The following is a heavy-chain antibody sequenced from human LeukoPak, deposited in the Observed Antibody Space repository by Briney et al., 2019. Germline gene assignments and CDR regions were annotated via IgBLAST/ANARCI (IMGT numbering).Heavy chain of an antibody. CDR2: ISYDGSNK. V-gene: IGHV3-30*18. CDR1: GFTFSSYG. J-gene: IGHJ4*02. D-gene: IGHD3-9*01. Sequence: PGGSLRLSCAASGFTFSSYGMHWVRQAPGKGLEWVAVISYDGSNKYYVDSVKGRFTISRDNSKNTLYLQMNSLRAEDTAVYYCAKLSPKGVLRYFDWLFRGFDYWGQGTLVTVSS. CDR3: AKLSPKGVLRYFDWLFRGFDY.